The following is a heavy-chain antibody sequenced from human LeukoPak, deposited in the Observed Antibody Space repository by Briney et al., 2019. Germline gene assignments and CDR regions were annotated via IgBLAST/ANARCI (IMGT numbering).Heavy chain of an antibody. Sequence: GGSLRLSCAASGFTVSSNYMSWVRQAPGKGLEWVSVIYSGGSTYYADSVKGRFTISRDNSMNTLYLQMNSLRAEDTAVYYCAREDILPGFDYWGQGPLVTVPS. J-gene: IGHJ4*02. CDR3: AREDILPGFDY. D-gene: IGHD3-9*01. CDR2: IYSGGST. V-gene: IGHV3-53*01. CDR1: GFTVSSNY.